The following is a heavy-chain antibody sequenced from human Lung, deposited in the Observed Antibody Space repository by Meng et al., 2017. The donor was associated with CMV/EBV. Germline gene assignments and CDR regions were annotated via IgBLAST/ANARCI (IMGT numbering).Heavy chain of an antibody. CDR2: IKTDGTYS. V-gene: IGHV3-74*01. D-gene: IGHD1-1*01. Sequence: GGSXRLXCAASGFTFSRYWMHWVRQTPEKALVWVSRIKTDGTYSNYADYVKGRFTISRDNARNTLYLQMNSLRGEDTAVYFCVRDGDHWNFDYWGQGKVVTVSS. J-gene: IGHJ4*02. CDR1: GFTFSRYW. CDR3: VRDGDHWNFDY.